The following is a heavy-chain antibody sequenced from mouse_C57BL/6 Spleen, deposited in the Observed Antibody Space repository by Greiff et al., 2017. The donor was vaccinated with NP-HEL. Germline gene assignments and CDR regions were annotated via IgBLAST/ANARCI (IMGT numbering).Heavy chain of an antibody. Sequence: VQLQQSGAELARPGASVKLSCKASGYTFTSYGISWVKQSTGQGLEWIGEIYPRSGNTYYNEKFKGKATLTADKSSSTAYMELRSLTSEDSAVYFCAYYYGSSYDYAMDYWGQGTSVTVSS. CDR1: GYTFTSYG. J-gene: IGHJ4*01. CDR2: IYPRSGNT. CDR3: AYYYGSSYDYAMDY. V-gene: IGHV1-81*01. D-gene: IGHD1-1*01.